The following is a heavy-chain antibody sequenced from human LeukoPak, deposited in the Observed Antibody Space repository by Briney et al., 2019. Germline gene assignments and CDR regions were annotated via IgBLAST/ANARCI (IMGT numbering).Heavy chain of an antibody. CDR2: FDPEDGET. D-gene: IGHD6-13*01. CDR1: GYTLTELS. CDR3: ATLDSSSWYDYYYYGMDV. Sequence: ASVKVSCKVSGYTLTELSMHWVRQAPGKGLEWMGGFDPEDGETIYAQKFQGRVTMTEDTSTDTAYVELSSLRSEDTAVYYCATLDSSSWYDYYYYGMDVWGQGTTVTVSS. J-gene: IGHJ6*02. V-gene: IGHV1-24*01.